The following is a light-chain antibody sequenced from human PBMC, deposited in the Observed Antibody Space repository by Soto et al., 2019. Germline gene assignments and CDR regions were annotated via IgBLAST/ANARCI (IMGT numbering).Light chain of an antibody. J-gene: IGLJ2*01. CDR1: SSNIGNNY. Sequence: QSVLTQPPSVSAAPGQKVTISCSGSSSNIGNNYVSWYQHLPGTATKLLISDNSERPSGIPDRFSGSKSGTSATLGITGLQTGDEADYYCGTWDSSLSAVVFGGGTKLTVL. CDR3: GTWDSSLSAVV. V-gene: IGLV1-51*01. CDR2: DNS.